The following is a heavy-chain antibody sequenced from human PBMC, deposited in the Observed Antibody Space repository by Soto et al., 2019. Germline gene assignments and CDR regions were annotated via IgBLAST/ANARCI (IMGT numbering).Heavy chain of an antibody. V-gene: IGHV2-26*01. J-gene: IGHJ4*02. CDR2: IFSNDEK. CDR3: ARILGRYDYVWGSYPYPSHVDY. Sequence: QVTLKESGPVLVKPTETLTLTCTVSGFSLSNARMGVSWIRQPPGKALEWLAHIFSNDEKSYSTSLKSRLTIPKDTSKSQVVLTKTNMDPVDTATYYCARILGRYDYVWGSYPYPSHVDYWGQGTLVTVSS. D-gene: IGHD3-16*02. CDR1: GFSLSNARMG.